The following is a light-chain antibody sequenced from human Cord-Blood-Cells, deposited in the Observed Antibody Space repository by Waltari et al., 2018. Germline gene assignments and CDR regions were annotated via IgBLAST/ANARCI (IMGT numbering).Light chain of an antibody. CDR3: QQYNSYSSLT. V-gene: IGKV1-5*01. Sequence: MTQSPSTLSASVGDRVTITCRASQSISSWLAWYQQKPGKAPKLLIYDASSLESGVPSRFSGSGSGTEFTLTISSLQPDDFATYYCQQYNSYSSLTFGGGTKVEIK. J-gene: IGKJ4*01. CDR2: DAS. CDR1: QSISSW.